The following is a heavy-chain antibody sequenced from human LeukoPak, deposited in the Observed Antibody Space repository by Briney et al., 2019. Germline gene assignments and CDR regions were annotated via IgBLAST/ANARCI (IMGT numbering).Heavy chain of an antibody. V-gene: IGHV3-74*01. J-gene: IGHJ4*02. CDR1: GFSFSVYW. CDR2: IKTDGSIT. Sequence: GGSLRLSCAASGFSFSVYWMHWVRQAPGKGPVWVSRIKTDGSITDYADSVKGRFTISRDNAKNSLYLQMNSLRAEDTAVYYCANSRYDSSGYYGIIGYWGQGTLVTVSS. CDR3: ANSRYDSSGYYGIIGY. D-gene: IGHD3-22*01.